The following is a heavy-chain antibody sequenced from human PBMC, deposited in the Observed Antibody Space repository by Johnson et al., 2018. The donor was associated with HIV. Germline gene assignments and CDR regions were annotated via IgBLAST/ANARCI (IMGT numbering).Heavy chain of an antibody. J-gene: IGHJ3*02. V-gene: IGHV3-11*04. Sequence: VQLVESGGGLVTPGGSLRLSCAASGFTLSDFYLSWIRQAPGKGPEWLSYISASGSNIYYADSVKGRFTISRDNAKNSLYLQMNSLRAEDTAVYYCARGGAYCGGDCNAFDIWGQGTMVTVSS. CDR2: ISASGSNI. CDR3: ARGGAYCGGDCNAFDI. CDR1: GFTLSDFY. D-gene: IGHD2-21*02.